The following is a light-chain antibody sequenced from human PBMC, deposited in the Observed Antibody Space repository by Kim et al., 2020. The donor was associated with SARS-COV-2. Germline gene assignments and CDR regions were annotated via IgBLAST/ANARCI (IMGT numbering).Light chain of an antibody. CDR2: EAS. CDR3: QHYDVYSGT. CDR1: QSISIS. V-gene: IGKV1-5*01. Sequence: ASLGDRVPIPCRASQSISISLAWYQQKPGKAPNLLIYEASSLQSGVPSRFSGSGSGTEFTLTISSLQPDDFATYYCQHYDVYSGTFGQGTKVDIK. J-gene: IGKJ1*01.